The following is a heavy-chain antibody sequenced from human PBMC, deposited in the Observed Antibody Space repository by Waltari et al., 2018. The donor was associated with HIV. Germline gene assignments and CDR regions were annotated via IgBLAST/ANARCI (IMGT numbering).Heavy chain of an antibody. V-gene: IGHV3-23*01. Sequence: QLLESGGGLVQPGGSLRLSCVASGFTLGKFAMNWVRQAPGQGLEWLSSISGSGGNKFYADSVKGRISISRENSKNTVYLQINSLRVDDTAIYYCAKTVPTVTSIFEGFDVWGQGATVTVSS. D-gene: IGHD4-17*01. CDR2: ISGSGGNK. CDR3: AKTVPTVTSIFEGFDV. CDR1: GFTLGKFA. J-gene: IGHJ3*01.